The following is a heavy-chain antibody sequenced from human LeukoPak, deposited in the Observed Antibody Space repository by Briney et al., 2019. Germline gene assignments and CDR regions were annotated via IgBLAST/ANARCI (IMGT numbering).Heavy chain of an antibody. V-gene: IGHV1-46*01. CDR2: INPSGGST. CDR3: ARRGWAVAGTWWFDP. D-gene: IGHD6-19*01. CDR1: GYTFTSYY. J-gene: IGHJ5*02. Sequence: GASVKVSCKASGYTFTSYYMHWVRQAPGQGLEWMGIINPSGGSTSYAQKFQGRVTMTRDTSTSTVYMELSSLRSEGTAVYYCARRGWAVAGTWWFDPWGQGTLVTVSS.